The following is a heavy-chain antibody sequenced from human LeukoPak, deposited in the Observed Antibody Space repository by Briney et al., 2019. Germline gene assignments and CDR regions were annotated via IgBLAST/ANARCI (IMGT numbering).Heavy chain of an antibody. Sequence: PSETLSLTCTVSGGSISSYYWSWIRQPAGKGLEWIGRIYTSGSTNYNPSLKSRVTMSVDTSKNQCSLKLSSVTAADTAVYYCARAQAGYSSSAFDYWGQGTPVTVSS. CDR3: ARAQAGYSSSAFDY. CDR2: IYTSGST. V-gene: IGHV4-4*07. D-gene: IGHD6-13*01. CDR1: GGSISSYY. J-gene: IGHJ4*02.